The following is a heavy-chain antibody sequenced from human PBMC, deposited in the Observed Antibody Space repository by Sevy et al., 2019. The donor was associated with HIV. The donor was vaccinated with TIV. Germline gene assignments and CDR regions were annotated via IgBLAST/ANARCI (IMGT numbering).Heavy chain of an antibody. Sequence: GGSLRLSCAASGFTFSSYSMNWVRQAPGKGLEWVSYISSSSSTIYYADSVEGRFTISRDNAKNSLYLQMNSLRDEDTAVYYCARDGDSSGYYGMDVWGQGTTVTVSS. CDR2: ISSSSSTI. D-gene: IGHD3-22*01. CDR1: GFTFSSYS. J-gene: IGHJ6*02. V-gene: IGHV3-48*02. CDR3: ARDGDSSGYYGMDV.